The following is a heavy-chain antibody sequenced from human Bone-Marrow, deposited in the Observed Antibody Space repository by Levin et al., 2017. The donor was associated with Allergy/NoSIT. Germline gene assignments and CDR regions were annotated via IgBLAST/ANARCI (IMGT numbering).Heavy chain of an antibody. D-gene: IGHD6-19*01. J-gene: IGHJ4*02. Sequence: GGSLRLSCAASGFSFEDHVMHWVRQAPGKGLEWVASITWDSGTTNYADSVKGRFSISRDNAKDSLYLHLNSLRVDDTALYYCAKERDGSGWDYWGQGTLLTVSS. CDR2: ITWDSGTT. CDR1: GFSFEDHV. CDR3: AKERDGSGWDY. V-gene: IGHV3-9*01.